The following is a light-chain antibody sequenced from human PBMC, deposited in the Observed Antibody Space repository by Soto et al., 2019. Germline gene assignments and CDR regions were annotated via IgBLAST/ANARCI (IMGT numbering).Light chain of an antibody. CDR1: SSNIGAGYD. Sequence: QSVLTQPPSVSGAPGQRVTISCTGSSSNIGAGYDVHWYQQLPGTAPKLLIYGNSNRPSGVPDRFSGSKSGTSASLAITGLQAEDEADYYCQSSDSSLSGSYVFGTGTKATVL. J-gene: IGLJ1*01. CDR2: GNS. CDR3: QSSDSSLSGSYV. V-gene: IGLV1-40*01.